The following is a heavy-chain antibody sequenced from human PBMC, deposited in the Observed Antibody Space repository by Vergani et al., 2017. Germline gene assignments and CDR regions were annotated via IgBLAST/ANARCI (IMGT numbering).Heavy chain of an antibody. CDR3: ATYTQLEPRFDY. CDR1: GFTFTSYH. J-gene: IGHJ4*02. CDR2: IDPNSVDT. Sequence: QVQLVQSGAEVKKPGASVRVSCKASGFTFTSYHIHWVRQAPGQGLDWLGRIDPNSVDTRYSQRFQDRVTITRDTSINTAYMELSSLRSEDTAVYYCATYTQLEPRFDYWGQGTLVTVSS. V-gene: IGHV1-2*06. D-gene: IGHD1-1*01.